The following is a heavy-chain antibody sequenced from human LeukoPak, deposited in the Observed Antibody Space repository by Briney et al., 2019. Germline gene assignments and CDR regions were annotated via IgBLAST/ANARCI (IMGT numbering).Heavy chain of an antibody. CDR1: GFTFSSYA. D-gene: IGHD3-10*01. CDR3: AKAWELGIASIDY. Sequence: GGSLRLSCAASGFTFSSYAMSWVRQAPGKGLEWVSAISGSGGSTYYADSVKGQFTISRDNSKNTLYLQMNSLRAEDTAVYYCAKAWELGIASIDYWGQGTLVTVSS. J-gene: IGHJ4*02. CDR2: ISGSGGST. V-gene: IGHV3-23*01.